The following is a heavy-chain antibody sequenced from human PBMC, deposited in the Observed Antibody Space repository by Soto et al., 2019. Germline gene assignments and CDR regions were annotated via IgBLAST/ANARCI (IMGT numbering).Heavy chain of an antibody. CDR1: GFTFSSYG. Sequence: GGSLRLSCAASGFTFSSYGMHWVRQAPGKGLEWVAVIWYDGSNKYYADSVKGRFTISRDNSKNTLYLQMNSLRAEDTAVYYCAREGCSGGSCYSELYYYYGMDVWGQGTTVTVSS. CDR2: IWYDGSNK. J-gene: IGHJ6*02. V-gene: IGHV3-33*01. CDR3: AREGCSGGSCYSELYYYYGMDV. D-gene: IGHD2-15*01.